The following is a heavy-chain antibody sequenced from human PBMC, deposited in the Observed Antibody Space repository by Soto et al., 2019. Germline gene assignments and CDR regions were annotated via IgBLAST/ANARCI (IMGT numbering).Heavy chain of an antibody. D-gene: IGHD5-12*01. CDR2: IHHREST. Sequence: QVQLQESGPGLVKPSGTLSLTCAVSGGSVRSNNWWFWVRQPPGKGLEWIGEIHHRESTNLHPSRKSRVTISVDRSKNRFSLKVKSATAAFTAGYYCGCRAEDIFYDYDGVDDWGQGTTVTVSS. J-gene: IGHJ6*02. CDR1: GGSVRSNNW. CDR3: GCRAEDIFYDYDGVDD. V-gene: IGHV4-4*02.